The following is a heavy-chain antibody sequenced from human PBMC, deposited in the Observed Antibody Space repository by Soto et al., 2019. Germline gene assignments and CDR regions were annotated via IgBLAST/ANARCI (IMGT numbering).Heavy chain of an antibody. Sequence: GXSVKVSCKAPGGXXSXXXXSWVRQXXXQGXXXMGRIIPILGIANYAQKFQGRVTITADKSTSTAYMELSSLRSEDTAVYYCAREGYCSGGSCYSFDYYYYYMDVWGKGTAVTVSS. CDR2: IIPILGIA. D-gene: IGHD2-15*01. CDR1: GGXXSXXX. V-gene: IGHV1-69*04. CDR3: AREGYCSGGSCYSFDYYYYYMDV. J-gene: IGHJ6*03.